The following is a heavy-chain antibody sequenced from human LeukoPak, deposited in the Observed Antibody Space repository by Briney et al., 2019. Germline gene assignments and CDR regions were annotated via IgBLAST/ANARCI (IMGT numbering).Heavy chain of an antibody. V-gene: IGHV4-39*01. CDR2: IYYSGST. CDR1: GGSISSSSYY. Sequence: PSETLSLTCTVPGGSISSSSYYWGWIRQPPGKGLEGIGSIYYSGSTYYNPSLKSRVTISVDTSKNQFSLKLSSVTAADTAVYYCARHLSDYYGSGSYYNSWGQGTLVTVSS. D-gene: IGHD3-10*01. J-gene: IGHJ4*02. CDR3: ARHLSDYYGSGSYYNS.